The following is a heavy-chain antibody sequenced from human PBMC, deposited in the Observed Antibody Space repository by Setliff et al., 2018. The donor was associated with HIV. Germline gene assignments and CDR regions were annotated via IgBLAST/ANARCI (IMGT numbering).Heavy chain of an antibody. J-gene: IGHJ4*02. V-gene: IGHV1-46*01. CDR2: INPNGGRT. Sequence: ASVKVSCKAPGDTFPKYYLHWVRQAPGQGLEWMGIINPNGGRTTYAQKFQGRVTMTRATSTSSVYMELSSLTSEDTAVYFCARGSRITVVSVLIYSRFDYWGQGALVTVSS. D-gene: IGHD3-3*01. CDR1: GDTFPKYY. CDR3: ARGSRITVVSVLIYSRFDY.